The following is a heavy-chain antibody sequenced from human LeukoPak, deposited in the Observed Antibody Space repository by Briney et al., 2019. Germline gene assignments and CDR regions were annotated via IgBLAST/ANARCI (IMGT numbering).Heavy chain of an antibody. J-gene: IGHJ4*02. CDR1: GGSISGSSCY. D-gene: IGHD6-13*01. CDR2: IYYSAST. Sequence: SETLSLTCTVSGGSISGSSCYWGWIRQPPGKGLEWVVIIYYSASTYYNPSLKSRVTISVDTSKNQFSLKLSSVTAADTAVYYCARLVTGIAAAGIDYWGQGTLVTVSS. V-gene: IGHV4-39*01. CDR3: ARLVTGIAAAGIDY.